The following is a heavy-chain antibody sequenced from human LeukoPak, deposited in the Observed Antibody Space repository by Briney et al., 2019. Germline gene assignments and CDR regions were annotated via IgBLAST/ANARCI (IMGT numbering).Heavy chain of an antibody. Sequence: PGGSLRLPCAASGFTFSNYGMHWVRQAPGKGLEWVALIWYDGSNKYYADSVKGRFTISRDNSKNTLYLQMNSLRAEDTAVYYCAGSSYNVFDYWGQGTLVTVSS. CDR2: IWYDGSNK. D-gene: IGHD3-10*01. J-gene: IGHJ4*02. CDR1: GFTFSNYG. CDR3: AGSSYNVFDY. V-gene: IGHV3-33*01.